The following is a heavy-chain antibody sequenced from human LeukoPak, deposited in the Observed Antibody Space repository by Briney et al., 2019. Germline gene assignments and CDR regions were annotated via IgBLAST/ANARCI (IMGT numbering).Heavy chain of an antibody. CDR2: TYYRSKWYY. Sequence: SQTLSLTCAISGDSVSRTDGGWNWIRQFPSRGLEWLGRTYYRSKWYYDDAVSVESRTTIKADTSKNQLTLQLNSVTPEDTALYFSARGGLVRGSINSFIAFDVWGQGIMVTVSS. D-gene: IGHD3-10*01. V-gene: IGHV6-1*01. J-gene: IGHJ3*01. CDR1: GDSVSRTDGG. CDR3: ARGGLVRGSINSFIAFDV.